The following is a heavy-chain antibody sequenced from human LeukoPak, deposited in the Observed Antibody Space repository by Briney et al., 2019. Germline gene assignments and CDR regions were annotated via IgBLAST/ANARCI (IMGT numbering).Heavy chain of an antibody. CDR1: GGSISSYY. D-gene: IGHD2-2*02. V-gene: IGHV4-59*01. Sequence: PSETLSLTCTVSGGSISSYYWSWIRQPPGKGLEWIGYIYYSGSTNYNPSLKSRVTISVDTSKNQFSLKLSSVTAADTAVHYCARVVRDLVVPAAIRSAAFDIWGQGTMVTVSS. CDR3: ARVVRDLVVPAAIRSAAFDI. CDR2: IYYSGST. J-gene: IGHJ3*02.